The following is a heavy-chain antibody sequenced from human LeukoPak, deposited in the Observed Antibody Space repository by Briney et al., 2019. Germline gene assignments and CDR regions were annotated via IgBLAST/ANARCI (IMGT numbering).Heavy chain of an antibody. J-gene: IGHJ4*02. CDR1: GGSISSGDYS. CDR3: ARAGGPDGTYYFGY. D-gene: IGHD1-1*01. CDR2: IYYSGTT. V-gene: IGHV4-30-4*07. Sequence: PSETLSLTCAVSGGSISSGDYSWSWIRQPPGKGLEWIGYIYYSGTTYYNPSLKSRLTMSVDTSKNQFSLKPSSVTAADTAVYYCARAGGPDGTYYFGYWGQGTLVTVSS.